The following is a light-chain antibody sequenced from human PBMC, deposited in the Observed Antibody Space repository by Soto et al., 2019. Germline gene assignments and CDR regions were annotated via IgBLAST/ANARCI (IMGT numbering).Light chain of an antibody. CDR1: QSVSSN. Sequence: EIVMTQSPATLSVSPGERATLSCRASQSVSSNLAWYQHKPGQAPRLLIYGASTRATGIPARFSASGSGTEFSLTISSLQSQHYTIYYCLLYNNWPSKQYTFGQGTKLEIK. J-gene: IGKJ2*01. CDR3: LLYNNWPSKQYT. V-gene: IGKV3-15*01. CDR2: GAS.